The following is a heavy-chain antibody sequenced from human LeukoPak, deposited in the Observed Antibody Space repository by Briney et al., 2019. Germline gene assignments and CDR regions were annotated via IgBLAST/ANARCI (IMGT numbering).Heavy chain of an antibody. D-gene: IGHD3-10*01. Sequence: PPETLSLTCTVSGGSISSGGYYWSCIRQHPGKGLEWIGYIYYSGSTYYNPSLKSRVTISVDTSKNQFSLKLSSVTAADTAVYYCARVIRRAWYFDYWGQGTLVTVSS. J-gene: IGHJ4*02. CDR2: IYYSGST. CDR1: GGSISSGGYY. CDR3: ARVIRRAWYFDY. V-gene: IGHV4-31*03.